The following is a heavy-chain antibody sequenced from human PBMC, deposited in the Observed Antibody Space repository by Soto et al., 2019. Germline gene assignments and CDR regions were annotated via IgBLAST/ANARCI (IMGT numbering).Heavy chain of an antibody. D-gene: IGHD3-22*01. CDR1: GFTFSSYA. CDR2: ISGSGGST. J-gene: IGHJ6*02. Sequence: VGSLRLSCAASGFTFSSYAMSWVRQAPGKGLEWVSAISGSGGSTYYADSVKGRFTISRDNSKNTLYLQMNSLRAEDTAVYYCAKILTMIVVPYGMDVWGQGTTVTVSS. V-gene: IGHV3-23*01. CDR3: AKILTMIVVPYGMDV.